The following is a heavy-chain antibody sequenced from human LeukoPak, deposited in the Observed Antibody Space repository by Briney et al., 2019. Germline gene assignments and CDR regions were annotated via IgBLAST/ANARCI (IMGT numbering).Heavy chain of an antibody. D-gene: IGHD6-13*01. CDR2: IIPILGIA. CDR1: GGTFSSYA. CDR3: ARHAAAGLYYFDC. Sequence: SVKVSCKASGGTFSSYAISWVRQAPGQGLEWMGRIIPILGIANYAQKFQGRVTITADKSTSTAYMELSSLRSEDTAVYYCARHAAAGLYYFDCWGRGTLVTVSS. J-gene: IGHJ4*02. V-gene: IGHV1-69*04.